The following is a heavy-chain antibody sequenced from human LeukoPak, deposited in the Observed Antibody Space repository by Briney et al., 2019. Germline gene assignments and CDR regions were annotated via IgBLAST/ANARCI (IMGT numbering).Heavy chain of an antibody. CDR3: AKDKGWSRVIDY. D-gene: IGHD2-15*01. J-gene: IGHJ4*02. Sequence: GGSLRLSCAVSGATFSNHGMHWVRQAAGKGLEWVAFISKDGSKKYYGGSVTGRFITSRDNSRNTVYLHMDSLRPEDTAVYYCAKDKGWSRVIDYWGQGTLVTVAS. V-gene: IGHV3-30*02. CDR1: GATFSNHG. CDR2: ISKDGSKK.